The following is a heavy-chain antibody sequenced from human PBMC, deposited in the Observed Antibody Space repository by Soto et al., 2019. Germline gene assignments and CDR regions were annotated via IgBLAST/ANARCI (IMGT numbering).Heavy chain of an antibody. Sequence: SETLSLTCTVSGGSISSGDYYWSWIRQPPGKGLEWIGYIYYSGSTYYNPSLKSRVTISVDTSKNQFSLKLSSVTAADTAVYYCAQVNSAYDPIDYWGQGTLVTVSS. J-gene: IGHJ4*02. D-gene: IGHD5-12*01. CDR3: AQVNSAYDPIDY. CDR2: IYYSGST. V-gene: IGHV4-30-4*01. CDR1: GGSISSGDYY.